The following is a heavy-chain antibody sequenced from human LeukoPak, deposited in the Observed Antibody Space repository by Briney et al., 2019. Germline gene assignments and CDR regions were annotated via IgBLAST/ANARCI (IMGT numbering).Heavy chain of an antibody. V-gene: IGHV3-43*01. J-gene: IGHJ6*03. CDR3: ARTPGYYYYMDV. D-gene: IGHD1-14*01. CDR1: GFTFDDYT. CDR2: ISWDGGST. Sequence: PGGSLRLSCAASGFTFDDYTMHWVRQAPGKGLEWVSLISWDGGSTYYADSVKGRFTISRDNSKNSLYLQMNSLRTEDTALYYCARTPGYYYYMDVWGKGTTVTVSS.